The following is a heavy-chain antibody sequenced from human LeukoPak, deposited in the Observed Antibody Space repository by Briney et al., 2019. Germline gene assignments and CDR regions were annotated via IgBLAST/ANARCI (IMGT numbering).Heavy chain of an antibody. J-gene: IGHJ6*02. CDR2: IYSGGST. Sequence: GGSLRLSCAASGFIFSSYAMSWVRQAPGKGLEWVSVIYSGGSTYYADSVKGRFTISRDNSKNTLYLQMNSLRAEDTAVYYCARSVTVTSYYYYGMDVWGQGTTVTVSS. V-gene: IGHV3-53*01. D-gene: IGHD4-17*01. CDR1: GFIFSSYA. CDR3: ARSVTVTSYYYYGMDV.